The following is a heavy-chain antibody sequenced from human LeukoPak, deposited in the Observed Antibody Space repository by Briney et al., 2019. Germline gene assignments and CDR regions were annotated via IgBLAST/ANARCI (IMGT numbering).Heavy chain of an antibody. D-gene: IGHD6-13*01. V-gene: IGHV4-4*07. CDR1: AGSLSSYY. J-gene: IGHJ6*02. CDR2: IYTSGST. CDR3: ARDGVIAAVSAFNYYYYGMDV. Sequence: SQTLSLTCTVSAGSLSSYYWSWIRQPAGKGLEWIGRIYTSGSTNYNPSLKSRVTMSVDTSKNQFSLKLSSVTAADTAVYYCARDGVIAAVSAFNYYYYGMDVWGQGTTVTVSS.